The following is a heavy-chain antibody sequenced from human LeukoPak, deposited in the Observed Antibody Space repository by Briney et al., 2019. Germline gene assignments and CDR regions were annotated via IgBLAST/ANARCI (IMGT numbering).Heavy chain of an antibody. D-gene: IGHD2-21*01. Sequence: SQTLSLTCTVSGGSISSGSYYWSWIRQPAGKGLEWIGRIYTSGSTNYNPSLKSRVTISVDTSKNQFSLELSSVTAADTAVYYCARAKAYCGGDCYPAAFDIWGQGTMVTVSS. CDR1: GGSISSGSYY. V-gene: IGHV4-61*02. J-gene: IGHJ3*02. CDR2: IYTSGST. CDR3: ARAKAYCGGDCYPAAFDI.